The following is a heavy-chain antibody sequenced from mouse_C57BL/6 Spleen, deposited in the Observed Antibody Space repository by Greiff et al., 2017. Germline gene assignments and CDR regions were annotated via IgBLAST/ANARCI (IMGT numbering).Heavy chain of an antibody. CDR1: GYSITSGYY. J-gene: IGHJ2*01. D-gene: IGHD1-1*02. CDR2: ISYDGSN. CDR3: AREGNYGVYFDY. Sequence: VQLKESGPGLVKPSQSLSLTCSVTGYSITSGYYWNWIRQFPGNKLEWMGYISYDGSNNYNPSLKNRISITRDTSKNQFFLKLNSVTTEDTATYYCAREGNYGVYFDYWGQGTTLTVSS. V-gene: IGHV3-6*01.